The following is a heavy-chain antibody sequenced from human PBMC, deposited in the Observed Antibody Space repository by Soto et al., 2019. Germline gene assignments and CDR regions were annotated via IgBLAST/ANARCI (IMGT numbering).Heavy chain of an antibody. V-gene: IGHV4-30-4*08. CDR3: AREDDGGDSLDV. CDR2: IHHSGSI. J-gene: IGHJ6*02. CDR1: WDSISNDYYH. Sequence: SETLSLTCTVSWDSISNDYYHWTWIRQSPGKGLEWIGYIHHSGSILYNPSLKSRVTISVDTSKNQFSLHLTSVTAADTAVYFCAREDDGGDSLDVWGQGTTVTVSS. D-gene: IGHD2-21*02.